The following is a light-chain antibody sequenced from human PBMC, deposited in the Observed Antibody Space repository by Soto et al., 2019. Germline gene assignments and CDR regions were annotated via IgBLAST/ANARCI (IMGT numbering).Light chain of an antibody. V-gene: IGLV1-44*01. J-gene: IGLJ3*02. Sequence: QPVLTQAPSASGTPGQRVTISCSGSSSNIGSNTVNWYQQLPGTAPKLLIYYNNQRPSGVPDRFSGSKSGTSASLAISGVQSEDEADYYCAAWDDTLNVWMFGGGTKVTVL. CDR1: SSNIGSNT. CDR3: AAWDDTLNVWM. CDR2: YNN.